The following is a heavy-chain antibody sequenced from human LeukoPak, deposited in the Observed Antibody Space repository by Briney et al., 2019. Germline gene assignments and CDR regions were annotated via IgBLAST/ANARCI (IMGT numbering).Heavy chain of an antibody. Sequence: GGSLRLSCAASGFTFSSYSMNWVRQAPGKRLEWVSSISSSSSYIYYADSVKGRFTISRDNAKNSLYLQMNSLRAEDTAVYYCAREVEGYSYGSLVRYYYYMDVWGKGTTVTVSS. V-gene: IGHV3-21*01. CDR3: AREVEGYSYGSLVRYYYYMDV. CDR2: ISSSSSYI. J-gene: IGHJ6*03. D-gene: IGHD5-18*01. CDR1: GFTFSSYS.